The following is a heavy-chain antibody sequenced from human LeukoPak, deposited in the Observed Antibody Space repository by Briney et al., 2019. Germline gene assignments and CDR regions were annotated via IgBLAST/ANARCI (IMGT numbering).Heavy chain of an antibody. D-gene: IGHD2-21*01. Sequence: SETLSLTCAVYGGSFSGYYWSWIRQPPGKGLEWIGEINHSGSTNYNPSLKSRVTISEDTSKNQFSLKLSSVTAADTAVYYCSRFTFDDWAFDFWGQGTMVTVSS. CDR2: INHSGST. J-gene: IGHJ3*01. CDR1: GGSFSGYY. V-gene: IGHV4-34*01. CDR3: SRFTFDDWAFDF.